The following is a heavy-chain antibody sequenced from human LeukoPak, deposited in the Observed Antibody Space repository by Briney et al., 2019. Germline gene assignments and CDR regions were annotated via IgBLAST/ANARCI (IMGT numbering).Heavy chain of an antibody. Sequence: GRSLRLSCSPSGFTLDDYFMQWVRPPPAKGLAWVSGISLNNGSIGHADSVKGRFTISRDNAKNSLYLQMNSLRAEYTALYYCAKDRLPSDPYSEYSGDGRIYYYGMDVWGQGTTVTVSS. D-gene: IGHD5-12*01. CDR2: ISLNNGSI. V-gene: IGHV3-9*01. CDR3: AKDRLPSDPYSEYSGDGRIYYYGMDV. CDR1: GFTLDDYF. J-gene: IGHJ6*02.